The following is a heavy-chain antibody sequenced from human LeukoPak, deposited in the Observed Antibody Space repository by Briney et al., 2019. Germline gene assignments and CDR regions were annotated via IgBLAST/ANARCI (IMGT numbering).Heavy chain of an antibody. J-gene: IGHJ4*02. CDR2: IYYTGNT. Sequence: SETLSLTCTVSGGSISSHYWSWIRQPPGKGLEGIGHIYYTGNTNYGPSLMSRVTISVDTSKNYFSLKLNSVTAADTAVYYCARSYNSGSYYPFYFDFWGQGALVTVSS. CDR3: ARSYNSGSYYPFYFDF. D-gene: IGHD3-10*01. V-gene: IGHV4-59*11. CDR1: GGSISSHY.